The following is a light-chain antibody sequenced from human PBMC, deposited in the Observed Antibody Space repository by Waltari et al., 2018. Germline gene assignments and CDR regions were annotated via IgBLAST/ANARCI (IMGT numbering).Light chain of an antibody. Sequence: QSALTQPASVSGSPRQSITISCTGTSSDVGSNNLFSWYQQHPGKAPKPMIYEGSKRPSGVSNRFSGSKSGNTASLTISGLQAEDEADYYCCSYAGSSTYVFGTGTKVTVL. J-gene: IGLJ1*01. CDR3: CSYAGSSTYV. V-gene: IGLV2-23*01. CDR2: EGS. CDR1: SSDVGSNNL.